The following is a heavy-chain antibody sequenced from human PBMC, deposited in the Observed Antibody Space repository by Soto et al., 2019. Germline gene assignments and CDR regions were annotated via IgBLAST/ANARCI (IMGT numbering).Heavy chain of an antibody. D-gene: IGHD2-15*01. V-gene: IGHV3-21*01. CDR3: VPDVVAIAAKGY. J-gene: IGHJ4*02. CDR2: ISSTSHHT. Sequence: EVQLVESGGGLVKPGGSLRLSCAASGFTFSSRSLNWVRQAPGKGLEWVSSISSTSHHTQYADSVKGRCTITRDNARNSLHLQMDSLRAEDTAVYYCVPDVVAIAAKGYWGQGTLVTVSA. CDR1: GFTFSSRS.